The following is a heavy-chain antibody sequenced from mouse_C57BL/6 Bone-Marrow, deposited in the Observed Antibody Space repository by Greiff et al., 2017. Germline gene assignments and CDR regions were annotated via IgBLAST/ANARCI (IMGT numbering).Heavy chain of an antibody. CDR2: IWTGGGT. D-gene: IGHD1-1*01. V-gene: IGHV2-9-1*01. CDR3: ARNFDYYYGSSYVDWYFDV. CDR1: GFSLTSYA. J-gene: IGHJ1*03. Sequence: QVQLKQSGPGLVAPSQSLSITCTVSGFSLTSYAISWVRQPPGKGLEWLGVIWTGGGTNYNSALKSRLSISKDNSKSQVFLKMNSLQTDDTARYYCARNFDYYYGSSYVDWYFDVWGTGTTVTVSS.